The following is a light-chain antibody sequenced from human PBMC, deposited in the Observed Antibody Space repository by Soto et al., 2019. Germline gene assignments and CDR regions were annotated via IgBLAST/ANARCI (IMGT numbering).Light chain of an antibody. Sequence: DNQMTQSPASLSASAGDGVTIACRASQGVSNYLAWYQQKPGKVPRLLMYDASTWTPGVPSRFSGSGSGTDFTLTITSLQPEDVATYYCQQYRTAPLTFGQGNKVDIK. V-gene: IGKV1-27*01. CDR3: QQYRTAPLT. CDR1: QGVSNY. J-gene: IGKJ1*01. CDR2: DAS.